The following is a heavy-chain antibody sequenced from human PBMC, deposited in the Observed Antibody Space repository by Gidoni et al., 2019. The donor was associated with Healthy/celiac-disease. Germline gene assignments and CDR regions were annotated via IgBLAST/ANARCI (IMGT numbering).Heavy chain of an antibody. CDR3: ARGPPELGELSLVYFQH. CDR2: IIPIFGTA. D-gene: IGHD3-16*02. V-gene: IGHV1-69*01. Sequence: QVQLVQSGAEVKKPGSSVKVSCKASGGTFSSYAISWVRQAPGQGLEWMGGIIPIFGTANYAQKFQGRVTITADESTSTAYMELSSLRSEDTAVYYCARGPPELGELSLVYFQHWGQGTLVTVSS. J-gene: IGHJ1*01. CDR1: GGTFSSYA.